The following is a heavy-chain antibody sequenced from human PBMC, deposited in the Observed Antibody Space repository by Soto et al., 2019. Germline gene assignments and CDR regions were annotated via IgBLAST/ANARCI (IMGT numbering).Heavy chain of an antibody. Sequence: SETLSLTCTVSGGSISSYYGSWIRKPPGKGLEWIGYIYYSGSTNYNPSLKSRVTISVDTSKNQFSLKLSSVTAADTAVYYCARHFPGPRVEYQLPRPYYYYYGMDVWGQGTTVTVSS. V-gene: IGHV4-59*08. CDR1: GGSISSYY. D-gene: IGHD2-2*01. CDR2: IYYSGST. CDR3: ARHFPGPRVEYQLPRPYYYYYGMDV. J-gene: IGHJ6*02.